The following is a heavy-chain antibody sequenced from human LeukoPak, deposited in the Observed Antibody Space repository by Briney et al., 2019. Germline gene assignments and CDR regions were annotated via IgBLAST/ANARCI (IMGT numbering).Heavy chain of an antibody. J-gene: IGHJ4*02. Sequence: SVKVSCKASGGTFSSYAISWVRQAPGQGLEWMGGIIPIFGTANYAQKFQGRVTITAGESTSTAYMELSSLRSEDTAVYYCATGDYDILTGYYTDYYFDYWGQGTLVTVSS. D-gene: IGHD3-9*01. V-gene: IGHV1-69*13. CDR3: ATGDYDILTGYYTDYYFDY. CDR1: GGTFSSYA. CDR2: IIPIFGTA.